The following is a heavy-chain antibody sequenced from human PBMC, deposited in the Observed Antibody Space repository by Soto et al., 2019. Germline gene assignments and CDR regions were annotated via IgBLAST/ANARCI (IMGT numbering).Heavy chain of an antibody. V-gene: IGHV4-59*01. CDR2: IYYSGST. CDR1: GGSISSYY. J-gene: IGHJ1*01. D-gene: IGHD5-12*01. Sequence: SETLSLTCTVSGGSISSYYWSWIRQPPGKGLEWIGYIYYSGSTNYNPSLKSRATISVDTSKNQFSLKLSSVTAADTAVYYCARGPRVEMATIPAEYFQHWGQGTLVTVSS. CDR3: ARGPRVEMATIPAEYFQH.